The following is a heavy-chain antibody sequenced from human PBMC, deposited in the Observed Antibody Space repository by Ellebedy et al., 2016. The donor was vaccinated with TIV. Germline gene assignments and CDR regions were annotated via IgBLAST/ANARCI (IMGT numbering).Heavy chain of an antibody. CDR2: INPSGGST. V-gene: IGHV1-46*04. D-gene: IGHD6-19*01. CDR1: GYTFTNYY. Sequence: AASVKVSCKASGYTFTNYYMHWVRQAPGQGLEWMGIINPSGGSTSYAQKLQGRVTMTRDTSTSTVYMELSSLRSEDTAVYYCARDRMAVAFPYYYYGMDVWGQGTTVTVSS. CDR3: ARDRMAVAFPYYYYGMDV. J-gene: IGHJ6*02.